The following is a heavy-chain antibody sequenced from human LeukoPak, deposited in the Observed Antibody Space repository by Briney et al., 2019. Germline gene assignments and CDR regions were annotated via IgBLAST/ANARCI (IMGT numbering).Heavy chain of an antibody. Sequence: PLDTLSPTCTVSGASLISYYWNWIRQPPRKGLEWIGYIYYNGSPNYTPSLKSRVTMSQDTSKNRFSLKLTSVTAADTAVYYCARDSRSYERSGYYHFDYWGQGSLVTVSS. CDR3: ARDSRSYERSGYYHFDY. CDR1: GASLISYY. V-gene: IGHV4-59*01. D-gene: IGHD3-22*01. CDR2: IYYNGSP. J-gene: IGHJ4*02.